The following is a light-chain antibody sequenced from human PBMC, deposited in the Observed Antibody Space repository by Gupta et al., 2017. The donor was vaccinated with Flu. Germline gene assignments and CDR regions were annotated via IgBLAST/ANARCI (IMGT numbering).Light chain of an antibody. CDR2: QVS. J-gene: IGKJ1*01. Sequence: TPRHPSSRSCMSSQGLVYNDVNTYVHWFQQRPGQSPRLLSYQVSYRDSGVPDRGSGSGSGTDVTLNISRLEAEDVGIYFCKQGAHRTIAFGHGTTVEIK. V-gene: IGKV2-30*01. CDR3: KQGAHRTIA. CDR1: QGLVYNDVNTY.